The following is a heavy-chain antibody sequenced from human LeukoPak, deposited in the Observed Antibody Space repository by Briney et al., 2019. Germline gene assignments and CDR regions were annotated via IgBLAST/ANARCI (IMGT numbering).Heavy chain of an antibody. CDR3: AGVSAIAAPGTWEYYYYYMDV. Sequence: GASVKVSCKASGGTFSNYAVSWVRQAPGQGLEWMGGIIPIFGTANYAQRFQGRVTITTDESATTAYMELSSLRFEDTAVYYCAGVSAIAAPGTWEYYYYYMDVWGLGTTVTVSS. CDR1: GGTFSNYA. V-gene: IGHV1-69*05. J-gene: IGHJ6*03. D-gene: IGHD6-13*01. CDR2: IIPIFGTA.